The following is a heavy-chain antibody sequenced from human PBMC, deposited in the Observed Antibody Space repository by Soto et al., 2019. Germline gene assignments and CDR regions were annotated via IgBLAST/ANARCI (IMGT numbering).Heavy chain of an antibody. CDR1: GGTFSSYS. Sequence: QVQLVQSGAEVKKPGSSVKVSCKASGGTFSSYSINWVRQAPGQGLEWMGEIIPIFGTANYAQKFQGRVTITADESPSTAYMELSSLISEDTAVYYCARDGGRHSGGIDYWGQGTLVTVAS. CDR2: IIPIFGTA. V-gene: IGHV1-69*01. CDR3: ARDGGRHSGGIDY. J-gene: IGHJ4*02. D-gene: IGHD1-26*01.